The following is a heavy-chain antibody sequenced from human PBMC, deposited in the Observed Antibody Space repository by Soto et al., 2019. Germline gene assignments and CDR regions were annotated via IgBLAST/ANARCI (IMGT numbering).Heavy chain of an antibody. D-gene: IGHD1-26*01. CDR3: ARDKIKGAPDYLDS. CDR1: GFTFSANA. Sequence: QEQLVESGGDVVQPGRSLTLSCAASGFTFSANAMHWVRQAPGKGLEWVAVIAYDGTIKIYRDSVKGRFTISRDDSKSTLYLQMNGLRPEDTAVYYCARDKIKGAPDYLDSWGQRTLVTVSS. J-gene: IGHJ4*02. CDR2: IAYDGTIK. V-gene: IGHV3-30-3*01.